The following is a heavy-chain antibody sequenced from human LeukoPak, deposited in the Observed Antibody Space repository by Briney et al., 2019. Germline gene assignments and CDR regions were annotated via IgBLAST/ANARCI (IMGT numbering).Heavy chain of an antibody. Sequence: SETLSLTCTVSGGSISSYYWSWIRQPPGKGLEWIGYIYYSGSTNYNPSLKSRVTISVDTSKNQFSLNLSSVTAADTAIYFCARVRGSGWFDFWGQGTLVTVSS. D-gene: IGHD6-19*01. CDR2: IYYSGST. CDR1: GGSISSYY. V-gene: IGHV4-59*01. J-gene: IGHJ4*02. CDR3: ARVRGSGWFDF.